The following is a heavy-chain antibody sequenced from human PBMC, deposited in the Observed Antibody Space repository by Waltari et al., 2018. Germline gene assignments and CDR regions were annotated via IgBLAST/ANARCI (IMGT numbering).Heavy chain of an antibody. CDR2: IYHSGST. V-gene: IGHV4-38-2*02. CDR1: GYSFSRGHY. Sequence: QVSGQGMVTASVTHTLSWTVFGYSFSRGHYGGWIRQHAGKGMAWAGSIYHSGSTYYNPSLRSRFTRTVYTSKSQFSSELSSVSASDRAFYYCSVSYACFSWGQGTLVTVSS. D-gene: IGHD2-8*01. J-gene: IGHJ5*02. CDR3: SVSYACFS.